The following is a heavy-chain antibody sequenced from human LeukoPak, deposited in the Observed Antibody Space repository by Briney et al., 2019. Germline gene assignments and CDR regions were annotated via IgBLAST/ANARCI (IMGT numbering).Heavy chain of an antibody. Sequence: PSQTLSLTCTVSGGSISRYYWSWIRQPPGKGLEWIGYTYYSGSTNYNPSLRSRVSMSVDTSKNQFSLKLSSVTAADTAVYYCAGRVATGSMDVWGQGTTVTVSS. J-gene: IGHJ6*02. D-gene: IGHD5-12*01. CDR1: GGSISRYY. CDR2: TYYSGST. CDR3: AGRVATGSMDV. V-gene: IGHV4-59*01.